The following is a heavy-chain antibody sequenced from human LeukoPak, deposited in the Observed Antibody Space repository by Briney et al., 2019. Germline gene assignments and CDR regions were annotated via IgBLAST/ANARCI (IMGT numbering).Heavy chain of an antibody. Sequence: GGSLRLSCAASGFTFSSYGMHWVRQAPGKGLEWVAVISYDGSNKYYADSVKGRFTVSRDNSKNTLYLQMNSLRAEDTAVYYCAKCGYSYDTFDYWGQGTLVTVSS. CDR3: AKCGYSYDTFDY. D-gene: IGHD5-18*01. CDR1: GFTFSSYG. V-gene: IGHV3-30*18. J-gene: IGHJ4*02. CDR2: ISYDGSNK.